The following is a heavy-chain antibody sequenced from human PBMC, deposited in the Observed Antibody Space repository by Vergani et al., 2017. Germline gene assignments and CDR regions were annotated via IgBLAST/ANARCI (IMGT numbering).Heavy chain of an antibody. J-gene: IGHJ6*03. CDR2: INPNNGGT. V-gene: IGHV1-2*02. CDR1: GYSLTGYY. D-gene: IGHD3-3*01. Sequence: QVQLVQSGAEVKKPGASVKVSCKASGYSLTGYYIHWVRQAPGQGLEWVGWINPNNGGTNYAQKFQGRVTMSRDTSISTVYMELSSLRSDDTAVYYCAGDEKRYFDFWRGYENYYYYMDVWGKGTTVTVSS. CDR3: AGDEKRYFDFWRGYENYYYYMDV.